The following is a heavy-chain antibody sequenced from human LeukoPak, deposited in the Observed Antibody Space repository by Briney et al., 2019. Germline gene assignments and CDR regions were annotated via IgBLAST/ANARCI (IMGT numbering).Heavy chain of an antibody. Sequence: QAGGPLRLSCAASGFTFSSYCMYWLRQAPGKGLVWVSRINTDGSSTSYADSVKGRFTISRDNAKNTLHLQMNSLRAEDTAVYYCARGDSGINSAFDYWGQGTLVTVSS. CDR1: GFTFSSYC. V-gene: IGHV3-74*01. CDR2: INTDGSST. CDR3: ARGDSGINSAFDY. D-gene: IGHD1-26*01. J-gene: IGHJ4*02.